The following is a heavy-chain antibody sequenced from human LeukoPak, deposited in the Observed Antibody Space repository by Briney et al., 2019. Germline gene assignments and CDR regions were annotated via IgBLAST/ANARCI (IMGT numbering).Heavy chain of an antibody. D-gene: IGHD3-10*02. V-gene: IGHV3-7*01. CDR2: IKQDGSEK. J-gene: IGHJ6*03. CDR3: AGHTTFAYYYYMDV. Sequence: AGGSLRLSCAASGFTFSSYWMSWVRQAPGKGLEWVANIKQDGSEKYYVDSVEGRFTISRDNAKNSLYLQMNSLRAEDTAVYYCAGHTTFAYYYYMDVWGKGTTVTVSS. CDR1: GFTFSSYW.